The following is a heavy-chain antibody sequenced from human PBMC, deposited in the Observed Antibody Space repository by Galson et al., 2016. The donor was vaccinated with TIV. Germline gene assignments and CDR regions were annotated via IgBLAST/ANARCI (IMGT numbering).Heavy chain of an antibody. D-gene: IGHD1-26*01. V-gene: IGHV4-39*07. J-gene: IGHJ4*02. CDR1: GGSVISGDYH. CDR2: MYYTGRT. Sequence: ETLSLTCTVSGGSVISGDYHWGWIRQHPGKGLEWIGSMYYTGRTYFNPSLRGRVAISIDTSKNQFSLKLRSMTAADTAVYYCARDRPSGLFDHWGQGTQVTVSS. CDR3: ARDRPSGLFDH.